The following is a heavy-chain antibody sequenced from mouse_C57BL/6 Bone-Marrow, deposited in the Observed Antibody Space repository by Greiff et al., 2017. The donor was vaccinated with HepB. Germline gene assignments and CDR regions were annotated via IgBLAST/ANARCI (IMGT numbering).Heavy chain of an antibody. V-gene: IGHV1-81*01. D-gene: IGHD1-1*01. CDR3: ARSGGITRYFDV. CDR2: IYPRSGNT. J-gene: IGHJ1*03. CDR1: GYTFTSYG. Sequence: QVQLQQSGAELARPGASVKLSCKASGYTFTSYGISWVKQRTGQGLEWIGEIYPRSGNTYYNEKFKGKATLTADKSSSTAYIELRSLTSEDSAVYFCARSGGITRYFDVWGTGTTVTVSS.